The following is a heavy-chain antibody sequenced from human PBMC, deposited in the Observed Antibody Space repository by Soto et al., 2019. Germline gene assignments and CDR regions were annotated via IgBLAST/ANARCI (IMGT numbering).Heavy chain of an antibody. CDR1: VFTVTRYS. Sequence: GALRLSCAASVFTVTRYSMNWVRKAPGKGLEWVSSISSTTNYIYYGDSMKGRFTISRDNAKNSLYLEMNSLRAEDTAVYYCARESEDLTSNFDYWGQGTRVTVS. CDR2: ISSTTNYI. J-gene: IGHJ4*02. CDR3: ARESEDLTSNFDY. V-gene: IGHV3-21*06.